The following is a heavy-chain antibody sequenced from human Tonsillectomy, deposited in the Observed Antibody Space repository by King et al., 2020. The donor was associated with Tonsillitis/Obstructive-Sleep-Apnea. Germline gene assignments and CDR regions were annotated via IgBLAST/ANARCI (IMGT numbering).Heavy chain of an antibody. V-gene: IGHV3-23*04. D-gene: IGHD3-3*01. CDR1: GFTFSSYA. CDR3: AKDYYDFWSGYSSNWFDP. CDR2: ISGSGGST. J-gene: IGHJ5*02. Sequence: VQLVESGGGLVQPGGPLRLSCAASGFTFSSYAMSWVRQAPGKGLEWVSAISGSGGSTYYADSVKGRFTISRDNSKNTLYLQMNSLRAEDTAVYYCAKDYYDFWSGYSSNWFDPWGQGTLVTVSS.